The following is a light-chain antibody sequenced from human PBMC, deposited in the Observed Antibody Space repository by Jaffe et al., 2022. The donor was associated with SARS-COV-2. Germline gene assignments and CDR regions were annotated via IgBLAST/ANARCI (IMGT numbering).Light chain of an antibody. J-gene: IGKJ2*01. CDR2: WAS. V-gene: IGKV4-1*01. CDR1: QSLLYSSNNKNY. CDR3: QQYYTTPYT. Sequence: DIVMTQSPDSLAVSLGERATINCKSSQSLLYSSNNKNYLAWYQQKPGQPPKLLFYWASTRESGVPDRFSGSGSGTDFILTISSLQAEDVAVYYCQQYYTTPYTFGQGTKLEIK.